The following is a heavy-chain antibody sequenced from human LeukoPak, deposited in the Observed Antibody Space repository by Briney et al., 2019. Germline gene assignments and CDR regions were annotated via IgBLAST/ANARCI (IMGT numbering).Heavy chain of an antibody. CDR3: ARAYDFWSGYHY. D-gene: IGHD3-3*01. J-gene: IGHJ4*02. CDR1: GFTFSSYS. CDR2: ISSSGSTI. V-gene: IGHV3-48*04. Sequence: GGSLRLSCAASGFTFSSYSMNWVRQAPGKGLEWVSYISSSGSTIYYADSVKGRFTISRDNAKNSLYLQMNSLRAEDTAVYYCARAYDFWSGYHYWGQGTLVTVSS.